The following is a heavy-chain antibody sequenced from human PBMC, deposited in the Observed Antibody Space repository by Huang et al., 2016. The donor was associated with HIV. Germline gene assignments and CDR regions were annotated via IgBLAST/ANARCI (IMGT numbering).Heavy chain of an antibody. CDR2: LDPEYGET. D-gene: IGHD3-22*01. J-gene: IGHJ4*02. V-gene: IGHV1-24*01. CDR1: GYTLTELS. CDR3: ATVYRRFRNHDSGDYYFDY. Sequence: QVQLVQSGAEVKKPGASVKVSCKVSGYTLTELSMHGVRQAPGKGLEGVGGLDPEYGETIYAQKCQCRVTMTEDTSTDTAYMELSSLRSEDTAVYYCATVYRRFRNHDSGDYYFDYWDQGTLVTVSS.